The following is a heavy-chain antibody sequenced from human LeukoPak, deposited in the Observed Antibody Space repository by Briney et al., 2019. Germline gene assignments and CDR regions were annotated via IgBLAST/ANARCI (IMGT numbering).Heavy chain of an antibody. CDR3: ARGYCSSTSCYGPTGPGAFDI. CDR1: GGSISSYY. V-gene: IGHV4-59*01. D-gene: IGHD2-2*01. CDR2: IYYSGST. Sequence: SETLSLTCTVSGGSISSYYWSWIRQPPGKGLEWIGYIYYSGSTNYNPSLKSRVTISVDTSKNRFSLKLSSVTAADTAVYYCARGYCSSTSCYGPTGPGAFDIWGQGTMVTVSS. J-gene: IGHJ3*02.